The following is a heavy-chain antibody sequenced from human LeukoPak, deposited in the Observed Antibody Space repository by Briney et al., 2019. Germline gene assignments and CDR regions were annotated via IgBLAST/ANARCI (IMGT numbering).Heavy chain of an antibody. CDR3: ARGGLRNWYFDL. CDR1: GVTFSSYW. D-gene: IGHD5-12*01. Sequence: PGGSLRLSCAASGVTFSSYWMHWVRQAPGKGLVWVSRLNSDGTNTYHADSVKGRVTISRDNAKNTVYLEMNSLRAEDTAVYYCARGGLRNWYFDLWGRGTLVTVSS. V-gene: IGHV3-74*01. J-gene: IGHJ2*01. CDR2: LNSDGTNT.